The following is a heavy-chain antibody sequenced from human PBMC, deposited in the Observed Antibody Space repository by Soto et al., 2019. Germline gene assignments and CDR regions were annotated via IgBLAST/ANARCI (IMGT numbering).Heavy chain of an antibody. CDR3: ATMPTYYYHGMDV. CDR2: INPTDSYT. Sequence: ESLKISCKGSEYSFANFWISWVRQMPGKGLEWMGKINPTDSYTDYSPSFQSHVTILVDKSISTAYLQWSSLKASDSAIYYCATMPTYYYHGMDVWGQGTTVTVSS. J-gene: IGHJ6*02. D-gene: IGHD2-2*01. V-gene: IGHV5-10-1*01. CDR1: EYSFANFW.